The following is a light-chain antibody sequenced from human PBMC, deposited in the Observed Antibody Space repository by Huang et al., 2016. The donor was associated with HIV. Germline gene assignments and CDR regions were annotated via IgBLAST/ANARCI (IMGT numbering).Light chain of an antibody. CDR1: QRVRSSY. Sequence: EIVLTQSPGTLSLSPGERATLSCRASQRVRSSYLAWYQQKPGQAPRLLSYGASSRATGIPDRFNGSGSGTDFTLTISRLEPEDFAVYFCQQYGGSPQTFGQGTKLEIK. CDR3: QQYGGSPQT. J-gene: IGKJ2*01. V-gene: IGKV3-20*01. CDR2: GAS.